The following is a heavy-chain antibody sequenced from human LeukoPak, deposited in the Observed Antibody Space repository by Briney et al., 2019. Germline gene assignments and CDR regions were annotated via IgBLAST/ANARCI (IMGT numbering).Heavy chain of an antibody. CDR3: AKDPRDHSYGWSWRYFDY. Sequence: GGSLRLSCAASGFTFSSFGMHWVRQAPGKGLVGVAFIRGDGSNKYYADSVQGRFTISRDNSKHTLYLQMNSLRAEDTAVYYCAKDPRDHSYGWSWRYFDYWGQGTLVTVSS. CDR1: GFTFSSFG. D-gene: IGHD5-18*01. V-gene: IGHV3-30*02. J-gene: IGHJ4*02. CDR2: IRGDGSNK.